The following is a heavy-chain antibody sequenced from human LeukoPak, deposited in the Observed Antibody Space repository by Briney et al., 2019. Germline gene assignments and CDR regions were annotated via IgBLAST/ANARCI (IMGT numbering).Heavy chain of an antibody. J-gene: IGHJ4*02. CDR1: GFTFTNYN. CDR2: ISSTSSYI. D-gene: IGHD5-12*01. Sequence: GGSLRLSCVASGFTFTNYNLNWVRQAPGKGLEWVSSISSTSSYIYYADSVKGRFTISRDNAKNSLYLQMNSLRAEDTAVYYCVRSRGYSGYDFAYWGQGTLVTVSS. V-gene: IGHV3-21*01. CDR3: VRSRGYSGYDFAY.